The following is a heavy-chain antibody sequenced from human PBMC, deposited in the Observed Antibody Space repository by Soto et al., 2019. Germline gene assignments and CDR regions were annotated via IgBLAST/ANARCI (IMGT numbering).Heavy chain of an antibody. V-gene: IGHV3-21*01. Sequence: VGSLRLSCAASGFTFSSYSMNWVRQAPGKGLEWVSSISSSSSYIYYADSVKGRFTISRDNAKNSLYLQMNSLRAEDTAVYYCARDYCTNGVCYGAGAFDIWGQGTMVTVSS. CDR2: ISSSSSYI. J-gene: IGHJ3*02. D-gene: IGHD2-8*01. CDR1: GFTFSSYS. CDR3: ARDYCTNGVCYGAGAFDI.